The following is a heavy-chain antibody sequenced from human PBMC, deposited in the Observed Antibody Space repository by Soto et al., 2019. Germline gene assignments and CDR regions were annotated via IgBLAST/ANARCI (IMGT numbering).Heavy chain of an antibody. CDR2: IIPILGIA. V-gene: IGHV1-69*02. CDR1: GGTFSSYT. D-gene: IGHD2-15*01. CDR3: ARAYCSGGSCHRNYYGMDV. Sequence: QVQLVQSGAEVKKPGSSVKVSCKASGGTFSSYTISWVRQAPGQGLEWMGRIIPILGIANYAQKFQGRVTITADKSTSTAYMELRSLRSEDTAVYYCARAYCSGGSCHRNYYGMDVWGQGTTVTVSS. J-gene: IGHJ6*02.